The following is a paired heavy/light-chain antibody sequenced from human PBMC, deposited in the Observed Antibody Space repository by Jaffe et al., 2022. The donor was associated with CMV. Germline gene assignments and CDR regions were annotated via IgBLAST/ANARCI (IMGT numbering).Light chain of an antibody. Sequence: SYELTQPLSVSVALGQTARITCGGNNIGSKNVHWYQQKPGQAPVLVIYRDSNRPSGIPERFSGSNSGNTATLTISRAQAGDEADYYCQVWDSSTAGVVFGGGTKLTVL. J-gene: IGLJ2*01. CDR3: QVWDSSTAGVV. CDR2: RDS. V-gene: IGLV3-9*01. CDR1: NIGSKN.
Heavy chain of an antibody. J-gene: IGHJ5*02. D-gene: IGHD1-26*01. CDR2: ISSSGSTI. Sequence: QVQLVESGGGLVKPGGSLRLSCAASGFTFSDYYMSWIRQAPGKGLEWVSYISSSGSTIYYADSVKGRFTISRDNAKNSLYLQMNSLRAEDTAVYYCARWLEVVGATWFDPWGQGTLVTVSS. CDR3: ARWLEVVGATWFDP. V-gene: IGHV3-11*01. CDR1: GFTFSDYY.